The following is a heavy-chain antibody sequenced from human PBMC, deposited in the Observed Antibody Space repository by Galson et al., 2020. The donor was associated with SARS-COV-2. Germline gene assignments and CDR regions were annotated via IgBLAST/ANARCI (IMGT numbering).Heavy chain of an antibody. CDR3: DNDALKHTGPHFEN. D-gene: IGHD2-21*01. CDR2: VSPDGDIT. J-gene: IGHJ4*02. Sequence: GETLKITCTASGFTFNNHWMHWVRRAPEKGLVWVSRVSPDGDITTYADSVKGRFTISRDNSKNTLYLQMNSLRTEDAALCVRDNDALKHTGPHFENWGQGTLVTVSS. V-gene: IGHV3-74*03. CDR1: GFTFNNHW.